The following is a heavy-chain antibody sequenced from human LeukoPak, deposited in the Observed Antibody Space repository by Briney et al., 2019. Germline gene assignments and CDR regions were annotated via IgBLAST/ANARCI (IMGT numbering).Heavy chain of an antibody. CDR1: GFTFSTYE. Sequence: SLRLSCAASGFTFSTYEMNWVRQAPGKGLEWVSYISSTSGTISYADSVKGRFTISRDNAKNSLFLQVNSLRDEDTAIYYCAHLGALGRAAAGTVIWGHGTMVTVSS. D-gene: IGHD6-13*01. CDR2: ISSTSGTI. V-gene: IGHV3-48*03. CDR3: AHLGALGRAAAGTVI. J-gene: IGHJ3*02.